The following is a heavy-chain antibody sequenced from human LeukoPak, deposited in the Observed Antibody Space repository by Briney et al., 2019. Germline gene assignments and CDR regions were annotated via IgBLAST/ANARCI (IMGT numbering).Heavy chain of an antibody. CDR2: INHSGST. D-gene: IGHD7-27*01. Sequence: SETLSLTCAVYGGSFSGYYWSWIRQPPGKGLEWIGEINHSGSTNYNPSLKSRVTISGDTSKNQFSLKLSSVTAADTAVYYCAKILGSGVWYGFDIWGQGTMVTVSS. V-gene: IGHV4-34*01. CDR1: GGSFSGYY. CDR3: AKILGSGVWYGFDI. J-gene: IGHJ3*02.